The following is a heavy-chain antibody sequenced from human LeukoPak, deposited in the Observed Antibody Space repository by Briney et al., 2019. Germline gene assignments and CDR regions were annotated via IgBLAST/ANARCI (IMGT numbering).Heavy chain of an antibody. CDR3: TRDFQAAYQYHMDV. D-gene: IGHD6-25*01. V-gene: IGHV3-7*01. CDR2: IKYYGGEK. Sequence: SGGSLRLSCAASGFTFSNYWMSWVRQAPGRGLEWVANIKYYGGEKYYVESVKGRLTISRDNAKDSLYQQMNSLRAEDTAVYYCTRDFQAAYQYHMDVWGKGITVTVSS. J-gene: IGHJ6*03. CDR1: GFTFSNYW.